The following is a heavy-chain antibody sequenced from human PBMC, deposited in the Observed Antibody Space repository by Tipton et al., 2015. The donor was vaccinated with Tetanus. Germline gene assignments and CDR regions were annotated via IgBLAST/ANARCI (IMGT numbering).Heavy chain of an antibody. D-gene: IGHD6-13*01. Sequence: LRLSCTVSGGSISSSSFYWGWIRQPPGKELEWIGSIYYSGSTYYNPSLKSRVTISVDTSKNQFSLRLSSVTAADTAVYYCARAFFAAATSWGQGTLVTVSS. CDR3: ARAFFAAATS. CDR2: IYYSGST. CDR1: GGSISSSSFY. J-gene: IGHJ5*02. V-gene: IGHV4-39*01.